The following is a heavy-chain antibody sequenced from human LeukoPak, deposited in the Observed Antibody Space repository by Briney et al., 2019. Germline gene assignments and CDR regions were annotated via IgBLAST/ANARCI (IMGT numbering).Heavy chain of an antibody. CDR3: ARHKPPGSSTVDY. CDR1: GGSISSYY. D-gene: IGHD2-2*01. J-gene: IGHJ4*02. CDR2: INHSGST. V-gene: IGHV4-34*01. Sequence: PSETLSLTCTVSGGSISSYYWSWIRQPPGKGLEWIGEINHSGSTNYNPSLKSRVTISVDTSKNQFSLKLSSVTAADTAVYYCARHKPPGSSTVDYWGQGTLVTVSS.